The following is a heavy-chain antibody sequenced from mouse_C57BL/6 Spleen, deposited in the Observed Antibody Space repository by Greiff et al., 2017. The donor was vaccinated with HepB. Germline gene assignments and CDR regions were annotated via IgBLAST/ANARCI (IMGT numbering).Heavy chain of an antibody. J-gene: IGHJ4*01. CDR1: GFTFSDYG. V-gene: IGHV5-17*01. CDR2: ISSGSSTI. D-gene: IGHD2-2*01. CDR3: ARPCLGYGYAMDY. Sequence: EVKLVESGGGLVKPGGSLKLSCAASGFTFSDYGMHWVRQAPEKGLEWVAYISSGSSTIYYADTVKGRFTISRDNAKNTLFLQMTSLRSEDTAMYYCARPCLGYGYAMDYWGQGTSVTVSS.